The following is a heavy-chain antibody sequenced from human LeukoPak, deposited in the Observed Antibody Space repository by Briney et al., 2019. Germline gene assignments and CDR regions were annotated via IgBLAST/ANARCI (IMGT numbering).Heavy chain of an antibody. CDR2: IYYSGST. Sequence: SETLSLTCTVSGGSISSGDYSWSWIRHPPGKGLAWIGRIYYSGSTYYNPSLKSRVTISVDTSKNQFSLKLSSVTAADTAVYYCARHSGPLYDSSGYYSDDAFDIWGQGTMITVSS. CDR1: GGSISSGDYS. CDR3: ARHSGPLYDSSGYYSDDAFDI. J-gene: IGHJ3*02. D-gene: IGHD3-22*01. V-gene: IGHV4-39*01.